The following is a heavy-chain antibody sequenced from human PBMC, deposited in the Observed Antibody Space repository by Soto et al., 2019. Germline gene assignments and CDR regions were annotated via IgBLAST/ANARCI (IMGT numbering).Heavy chain of an antibody. D-gene: IGHD3-10*01. J-gene: IGHJ5*02. CDR3: ARDPGSGSYYGWFDP. V-gene: IGHV1-46*01. CDR2: INPSGGST. CDR1: GYTFSTYY. Sequence: ASVKVSCKASGYTFSTYYMHWVRQAPGQGYEWMGIINPSGGSTTYAQKFQGRVTMTRDTSTTTVYMELSSLKSEDTAVYYCARDPGSGSYYGWFDPWGQGTLVTVSS.